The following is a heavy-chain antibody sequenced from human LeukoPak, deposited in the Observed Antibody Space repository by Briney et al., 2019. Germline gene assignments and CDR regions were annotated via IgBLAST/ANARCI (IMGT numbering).Heavy chain of an antibody. D-gene: IGHD1-26*01. CDR1: GFTFSGHY. Sequence: GGSLRLSCAASGFTFSGHYMHWVRQAPGKGLVWVSHIKGDGSDTRYADSVEGRFIISRDNAKNTLYLQMYSLRAEDTGVYFCARDHRWSYDYWGQGTLVTVSS. CDR2: IKGDGSDT. J-gene: IGHJ4*02. V-gene: IGHV3-74*01. CDR3: ARDHRWSYDY.